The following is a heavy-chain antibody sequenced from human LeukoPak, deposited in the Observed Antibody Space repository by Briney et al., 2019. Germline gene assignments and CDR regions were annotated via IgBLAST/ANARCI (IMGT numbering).Heavy chain of an antibody. CDR2: IHHRGTT. CDR1: GGSISTNTYY. V-gene: IGHV4-39*07. J-gene: IGHJ4*02. Sequence: SETLSLTCIVSGGSISTNTYYWGWIRLPPGKGLEWIGEIHHRGTTYYNPSLRSRVTISVDTSKNQSSLRLTSVTAADTAVYYCARVTYSGYQHFDYWGQGNLVTVS. D-gene: IGHD3-22*01. CDR3: ARVTYSGYQHFDY.